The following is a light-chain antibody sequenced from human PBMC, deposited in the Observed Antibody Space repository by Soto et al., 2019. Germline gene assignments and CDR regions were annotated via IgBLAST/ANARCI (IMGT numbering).Light chain of an antibody. J-gene: IGKJ1*01. V-gene: IGKV1-5*01. CDR1: QSVSGW. CDR2: GAS. Sequence: DIQMTQSPSSVSASVGDRITITCRASQSVSGWLAWYQQKPGEAPKLLIYGASALPRGVPSRFSGSGSGTKFTLTIASLQPDDFATYYCQQYETFSGTFGPGTKVDIK. CDR3: QQYETFSGT.